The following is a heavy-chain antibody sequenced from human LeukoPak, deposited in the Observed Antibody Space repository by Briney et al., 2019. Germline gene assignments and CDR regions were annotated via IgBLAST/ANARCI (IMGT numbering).Heavy chain of an antibody. CDR2: IRFDGSNK. CDR3: AKDGEDQYYFDY. Sequence: GGSLRLSCAASGFTFSSYAMHWVRQAPGKGLESMSFIRFDGSNKYYPDSVKGRFTISRDNSKNTLYLQMNSLRAEDTAVYYCAKDGEDQYYFDYWGQGTLVTVSS. V-gene: IGHV3-30*02. J-gene: IGHJ4*02. CDR1: GFTFSSYA. D-gene: IGHD3-10*01.